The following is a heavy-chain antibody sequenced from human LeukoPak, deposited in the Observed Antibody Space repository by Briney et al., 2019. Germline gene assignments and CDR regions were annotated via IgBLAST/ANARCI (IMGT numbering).Heavy chain of an antibody. Sequence: SQTLSLTCAVSGGSISSGGYSWSWIRQPPGKGLEWIGYIYHSGSTYYNPSLKSRVTISVDTSKNQFSLKLSSVTAADTAVYYCARTSIVGATVDYWGQGTLVTVSS. CDR2: IYHSGST. D-gene: IGHD1-26*01. V-gene: IGHV4-30-2*01. J-gene: IGHJ4*02. CDR3: ARTSIVGATVDY. CDR1: GGSISSGGYS.